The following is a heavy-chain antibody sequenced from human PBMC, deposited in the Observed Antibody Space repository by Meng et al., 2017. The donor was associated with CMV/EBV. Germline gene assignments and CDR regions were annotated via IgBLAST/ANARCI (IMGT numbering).Heavy chain of an antibody. D-gene: IGHD2-8*01. J-gene: IGHJ4*02. CDR2: ISYDGSNK. CDR1: GFTFSSYA. Sequence: SLKISCAASGFTFSSYAMHWVRQAPGKGLEWVAVISYDGSNKYYADSVKGRFTISRDNSKNTLYLQMNSLRAEDTAVYYCANGNGHLGVWGQGTLVTVSS. CDR3: ANGNGHLGV. V-gene: IGHV3-30-3*01.